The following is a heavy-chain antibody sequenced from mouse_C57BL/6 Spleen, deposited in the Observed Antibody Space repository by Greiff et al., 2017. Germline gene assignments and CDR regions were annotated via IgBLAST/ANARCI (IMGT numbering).Heavy chain of an antibody. D-gene: IGHD2-4*01. J-gene: IGHJ2*01. CDR3: ASYDYDGGY. CDR2: IYPGDGDT. V-gene: IGHV1-82*01. Sequence: VMLVESGPELVKPGASVKISCKASGYAFSSSWMNWVKQRPGKGLEWIGRIYPGDGDTNYTGKFKGKATLTADKTSSTAYMQHSSMTSDDAAVYFCASYDYDGGYWGQGTTLTVSS. CDR1: GYAFSSSW.